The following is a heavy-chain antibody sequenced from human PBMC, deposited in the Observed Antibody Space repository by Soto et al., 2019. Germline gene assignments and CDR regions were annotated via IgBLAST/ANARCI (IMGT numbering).Heavy chain of an antibody. CDR2: INTDSGNA. CDR1: GYRFSDYG. CDR3: ARGFIPENY. Sequence: QVHLVQSEGEVKKPGASVKVSCKTSGYRFSDYGISWVREAPGQGLEWMGWINTDSGNAKYEQRFQGRVTLTTDPSTRTVFLELTSLKFDDAAVYYCARGFIPENYWDQGTRVTVSS. J-gene: IGHJ4*02. D-gene: IGHD3-16*01. V-gene: IGHV1-18*01.